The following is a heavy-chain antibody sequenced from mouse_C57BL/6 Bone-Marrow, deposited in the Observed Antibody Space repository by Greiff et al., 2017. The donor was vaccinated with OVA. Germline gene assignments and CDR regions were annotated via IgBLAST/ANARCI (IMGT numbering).Heavy chain of an antibody. J-gene: IGHJ4*01. Sequence: QVQLKQSGPELVKPGASVKLSCKASGYTFTSYDINWVKQRPGQGLEWIGWIYPRDGSTKYNEKFKGKATLTVDTSSSTAYMELHSLTSEDSAVYFCARSYYGSTFYAMDYWGQGTSVTVSS. CDR2: IYPRDGST. D-gene: IGHD1-1*01. CDR3: ARSYYGSTFYAMDY. V-gene: IGHV1-85*01. CDR1: GYTFTSYD.